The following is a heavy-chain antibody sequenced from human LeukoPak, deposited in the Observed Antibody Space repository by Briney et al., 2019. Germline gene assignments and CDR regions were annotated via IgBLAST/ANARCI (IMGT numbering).Heavy chain of an antibody. Sequence: GGSLRLSCAASGFTFSNSAMSWVRQPPGKGLQWVSSISAGGRTYYADSMKGRFTISRDNSKNTLYLQMNSLRADDTAVYYCTKAPGGLFYYWGQGTLVTVSS. J-gene: IGHJ4*02. CDR1: GFTFSNSA. V-gene: IGHV3-23*01. D-gene: IGHD3-10*01. CDR3: TKAPGGLFYY. CDR2: ISAGGRT.